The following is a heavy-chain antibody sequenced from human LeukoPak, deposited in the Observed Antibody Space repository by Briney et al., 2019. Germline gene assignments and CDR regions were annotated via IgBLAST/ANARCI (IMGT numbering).Heavy chain of an antibody. Sequence: GGSLRLSCAASGFTFSSYRMHWVRQAPGKGLEWVAFIRYDGSNKYYADSVKGRFTISRDNSKNTLYLQMNSLRAEDTAVYYCARGSVGATGFDYWGQGTLVTVSS. CDR2: IRYDGSNK. V-gene: IGHV3-30*02. J-gene: IGHJ4*02. CDR3: ARGSVGATGFDY. CDR1: GFTFSSYR. D-gene: IGHD1-26*01.